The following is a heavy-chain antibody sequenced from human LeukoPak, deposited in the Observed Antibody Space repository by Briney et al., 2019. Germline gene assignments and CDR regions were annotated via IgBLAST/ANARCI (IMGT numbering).Heavy chain of an antibody. CDR2: IYHSGST. J-gene: IGHJ6*02. V-gene: IGHV4-30-2*01. CDR3: ARGVPAAYHYYYGMDV. Sequence: SETLSLTCAVSGGSIISGGYSWSWIRQPPGKGLEWIGYIYHSGSTYYNPSLKSRVTISVDRSKNQFSLKLSSVTAADTAVYYCARGVPAAYHYYYGMDVWGQGTTVTVSS. D-gene: IGHD2-2*01. CDR1: GGSIISGGYS.